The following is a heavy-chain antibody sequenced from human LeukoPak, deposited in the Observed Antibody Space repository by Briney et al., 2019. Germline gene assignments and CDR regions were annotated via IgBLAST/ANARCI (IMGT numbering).Heavy chain of an antibody. V-gene: IGHV4-30-4*02. CDR2: MYYSGST. CDR3: ACGFYGSQLWYRFDY. Sequence: SETLSLTCTVSGGSISSGDYYWSWIRQPPGKGLEWIAYMYYSGSTYYNPSLKSRVTMSADTSKNQFSLKLSSVTAADTAVYYCACGFYGSQLWYRFDYWGQGTLVTVSS. CDR1: GGSISSGDYY. J-gene: IGHJ4*02. D-gene: IGHD5-18*01.